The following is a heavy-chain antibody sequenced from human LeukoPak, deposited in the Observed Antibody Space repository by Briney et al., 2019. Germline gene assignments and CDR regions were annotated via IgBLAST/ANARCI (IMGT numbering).Heavy chain of an antibody. Sequence: ASVKVSCKASGGTFSSYAISWVRQAPGQGLEGMGGIIPIFGTANYAQKFQGRVTITADESTSTAYMELSSLRSEDTAVYYCARFTMVISYGMDVWGQGTTVTVSS. CDR1: GGTFSSYA. J-gene: IGHJ6*02. CDR2: IIPIFGTA. CDR3: ARFTMVISYGMDV. D-gene: IGHD3-22*01. V-gene: IGHV1-69*13.